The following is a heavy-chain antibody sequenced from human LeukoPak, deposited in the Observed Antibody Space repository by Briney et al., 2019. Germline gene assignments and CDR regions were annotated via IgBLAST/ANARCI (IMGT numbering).Heavy chain of an antibody. CDR1: GGSISSSSYY. V-gene: IGHV4-39*07. CDR2: IYYSGST. J-gene: IGHJ5*02. CDR3: ATAFNDWFDP. Sequence: SETLSLTCTVSGGSISSSSYYWGWIRQPPGKGLEWIGSIYYSGSTNYNPSLKSRVTISVDTSKNQFSLKLSSVTAADTAVYYCATAFNDWFDPWGQGTLVTVSS. D-gene: IGHD3-3*02.